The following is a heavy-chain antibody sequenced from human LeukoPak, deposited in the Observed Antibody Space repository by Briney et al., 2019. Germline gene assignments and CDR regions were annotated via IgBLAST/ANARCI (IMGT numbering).Heavy chain of an antibody. CDR3: ARDRRTSGSYDY. V-gene: IGHV3-21*01. CDR2: ISSSSSYI. Sequence: GGSLRLSCAASGFTFSSFSMSWVRQAPGKGLEWVSSISSSSSYIYYADSVKGRFTISRDNAKNSLYLQMNSLRAEDTAVYYCARDRRTSGSYDYWGQGTLVTVSS. J-gene: IGHJ4*02. D-gene: IGHD1-26*01. CDR1: GFTFSSFS.